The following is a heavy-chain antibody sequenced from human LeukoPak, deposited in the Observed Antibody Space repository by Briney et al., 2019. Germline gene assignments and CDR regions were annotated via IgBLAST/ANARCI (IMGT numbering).Heavy chain of an antibody. CDR3: ARVELIAAAATADY. V-gene: IGHV1-18*01. Sequence: GASVKVSCKASGYTFTSYAISWVRQAPGQGLEWIGWICGYNGNTIYAQRLQDRVTMTTDTSTTTVYMELRSLRSDDTAVYYCARVELIAAAATADYWGQGTLVTVSS. D-gene: IGHD6-13*01. CDR1: GYTFTSYA. CDR2: ICGYNGNT. J-gene: IGHJ4*02.